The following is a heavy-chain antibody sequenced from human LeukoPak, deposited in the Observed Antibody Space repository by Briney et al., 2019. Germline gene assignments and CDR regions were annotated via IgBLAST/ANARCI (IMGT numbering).Heavy chain of an antibody. V-gene: IGHV3-74*01. CDR2: IDNDGGST. Sequence: GGSLRLSCAASGFTFHSYWMHWVRQAPGKGLVWVSRIDNDGGSTTYADSVKGRFTISRDNAKNTLYLQMNSVRAEDTAVYYCARSSYPYYFDYWGQGTLVTVSS. CDR3: ARSSYPYYFDY. CDR1: GFTFHSYW. J-gene: IGHJ4*02. D-gene: IGHD6-6*01.